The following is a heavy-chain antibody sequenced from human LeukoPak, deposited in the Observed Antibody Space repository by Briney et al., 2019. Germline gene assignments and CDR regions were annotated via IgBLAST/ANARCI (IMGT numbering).Heavy chain of an antibody. V-gene: IGHV3-30*18. D-gene: IGHD4-17*01. CDR2: ILYDGSNK. CDR1: GFTFSSYG. CDR3: AKAWRAYGDYHTFDI. J-gene: IGHJ3*02. Sequence: GGSLRLSCVASGFTFSSYGMHWVRQAPGKGLEWEAVILYDGSNKYNADSVKGRFTISRDTSKNTLYLQMSSLRPEDTAVYYCAKAWRAYGDYHTFDIWGQGTMVTVSS.